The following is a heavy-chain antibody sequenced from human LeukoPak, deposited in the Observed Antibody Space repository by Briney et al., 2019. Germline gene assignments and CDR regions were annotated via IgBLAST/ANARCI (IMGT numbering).Heavy chain of an antibody. CDR2: ISSSSSYI. CDR1: GFTFSSYS. Sequence: PRGSLRLSCAASGFTFSSYSMNWVRQAPGKGLEWVSSISSSSSYIYYADSVKGRFTISRDNAKNSLYLQMNSLRAEDTAVYYCARSWDERLFDYWGRGTLVTVSS. J-gene: IGHJ4*02. CDR3: ARSWDERLFDY. D-gene: IGHD1-26*01. V-gene: IGHV3-21*01.